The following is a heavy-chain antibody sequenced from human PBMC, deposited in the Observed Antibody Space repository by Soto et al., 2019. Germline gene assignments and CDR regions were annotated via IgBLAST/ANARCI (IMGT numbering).Heavy chain of an antibody. J-gene: IGHJ4*02. D-gene: IGHD4-17*01. CDR3: ASGRTSVTTDY. Sequence: SETLSLTCTVSGGSISSGDYYWSWIRQPPGKGLEWIGYIYYSGSTYYNPSLKSRVTISVDTCKNHFSLILTSVTAADTAVYFCASGRTSVTTDYWGQGTLVTVSS. CDR1: GGSISSGDYY. CDR2: IYYSGST. V-gene: IGHV4-30-4*01.